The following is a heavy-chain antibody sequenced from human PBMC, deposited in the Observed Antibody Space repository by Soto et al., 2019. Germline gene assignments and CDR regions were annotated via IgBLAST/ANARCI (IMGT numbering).Heavy chain of an antibody. CDR3: ARDIVVVPAARGYYYYGMDV. V-gene: IGHV4-4*02. CDR2: IYHSGST. D-gene: IGHD2-2*01. Sequence: SETLSLTCAVSGGSISSSNWWSWVRQPPGKGLEWIGEIYHSGSTNYNPSLKSRVTISVDESKNQFSLKLSSVTAADTAVYYCARDIVVVPAARGYYYYGMDVWGQGTTVTVSS. CDR1: GGSISSSNW. J-gene: IGHJ6*02.